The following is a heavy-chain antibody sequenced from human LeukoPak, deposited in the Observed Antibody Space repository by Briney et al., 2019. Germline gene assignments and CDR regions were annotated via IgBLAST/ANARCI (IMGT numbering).Heavy chain of an antibody. J-gene: IGHJ5*02. V-gene: IGHV3-23*01. D-gene: IGHD2-2*01. CDR1: GFTFSSYA. CDR3: AKTQAAIPDWFDP. Sequence: PGGSLRLSCAASGFTFSSYAMSWVRQAPGKGLEWVSAISGSGGSTYYADSVKGRFTISRDNSKNTPYLQMNSLRADDTAVYYCAKTQAAIPDWFDPWGQGTLVTVSS. CDR2: ISGSGGST.